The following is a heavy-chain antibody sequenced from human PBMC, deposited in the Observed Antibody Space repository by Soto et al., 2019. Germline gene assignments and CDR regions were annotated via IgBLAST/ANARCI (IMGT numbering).Heavy chain of an antibody. CDR3: AKQALLWDAFDI. J-gene: IGHJ3*02. V-gene: IGHV3-23*01. D-gene: IGHD1-26*01. CDR2: ISGSGGST. Sequence: GSLRLSCAASGLTFSSYAMSWVRQAPGKGLEWVSAISGSGGSTYYADSVKGRFTISRDNSKNTLYLQMNSLRAEDTAVYYCAKQALLWDAFDIWGQGTMVTVSS. CDR1: GLTFSSYA.